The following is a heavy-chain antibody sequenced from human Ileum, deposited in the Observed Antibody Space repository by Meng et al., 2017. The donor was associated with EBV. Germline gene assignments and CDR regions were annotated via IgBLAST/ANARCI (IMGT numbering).Heavy chain of an antibody. CDR1: GYTFTGYY. CDR3: AKDSRHCTSASCYSWYFDL. D-gene: IGHD2-2*02. Sequence: QVQLVQSGAEVKKPGASVKFSCKASGYTFTGYYMHWVRQAPGQGLEWMGRINPNSGATEYAQNFQGRVTMTRDTSISTAYMELSRLRSDDTAVYYCAKDSRHCTSASCYSWYFDLWGRGTMVTV. V-gene: IGHV1-2*06. CDR2: INPNSGAT. J-gene: IGHJ2*01.